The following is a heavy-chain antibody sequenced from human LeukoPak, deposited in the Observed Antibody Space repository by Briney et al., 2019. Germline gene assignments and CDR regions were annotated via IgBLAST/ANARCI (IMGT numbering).Heavy chain of an antibody. Sequence: SQTLSLTCAVSGGSISSGGYSWSWIRQPPGKGLEWIGYIYHSGSTYYNPSLKSRVTISVDRSKNQFSLKLSSVTAADTAVYYCARHAFYSNYRNDAFDIWGQGTMVTVSS. V-gene: IGHV4-30-2*01. CDR1: GGSISSGGYS. CDR2: IYHSGST. J-gene: IGHJ3*02. CDR3: ARHAFYSNYRNDAFDI. D-gene: IGHD4-11*01.